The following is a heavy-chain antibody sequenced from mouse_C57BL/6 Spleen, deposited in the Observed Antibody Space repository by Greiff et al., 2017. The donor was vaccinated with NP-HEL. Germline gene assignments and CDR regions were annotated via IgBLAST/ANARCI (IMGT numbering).Heavy chain of an antibody. CDR2: INPNNGGT. V-gene: IGHV1-22*01. CDR3: ASAGPYGSSYYYAMDY. CDR1: GYTFTDYN. D-gene: IGHD1-1*01. Sequence: EVQLQQSGPELVKPGASVKMSCKASGYTFTDYNMHWVKQSHGKSLEWIGYINPNNGGTSYNQKFKGKATLTVNKSSSTAYMELRSLTSEDSAVYYCASAGPYGSSYYYAMDYWGQGTSVTVSS. J-gene: IGHJ4*01.